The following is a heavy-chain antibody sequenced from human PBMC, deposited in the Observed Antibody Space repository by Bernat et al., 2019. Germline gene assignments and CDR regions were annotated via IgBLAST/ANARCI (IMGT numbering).Heavy chain of an antibody. V-gene: IGHV3-15*01. Sequence: EVQLVESGGGLVKPGGCLRLSCAASGFIFSDAWMSWVRQAPGKGPEWVGRIKSKTDGETIDYAAPVKGRFTISRDDSKNTLYLQMNSLKVEDTAVYYCTGGVGTSDFDYWGQGTLVAVSS. D-gene: IGHD4-23*01. CDR1: GFIFSDAW. CDR2: IKSKTDGETI. J-gene: IGHJ4*02. CDR3: TGGVGTSDFDY.